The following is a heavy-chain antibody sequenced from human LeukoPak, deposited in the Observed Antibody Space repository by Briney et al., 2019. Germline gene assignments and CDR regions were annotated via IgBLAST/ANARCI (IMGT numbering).Heavy chain of an antibody. CDR3: ARLGGSQFADWYFDL. V-gene: IGHV4-59*01. J-gene: IGHJ2*01. D-gene: IGHD3-16*01. CDR2: IYYSGST. Sequence: SETLSLTCTVSGGSISSYYWSWIRQPPGKGLEWIGYIYYSGSTNYNPSLKSRVTISVDTSKNQFSLKLSSVTAADTAVYYCARLGGSQFADWYFDLWGRGTLVTISS. CDR1: GGSISSYY.